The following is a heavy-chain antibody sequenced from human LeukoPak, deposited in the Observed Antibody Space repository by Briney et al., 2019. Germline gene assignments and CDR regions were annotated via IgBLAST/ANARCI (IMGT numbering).Heavy chain of an antibody. V-gene: IGHV1-69*13. Sequence: GASVKVSCKASGGTFSSYPFTWVRQAPGQGLEWMGEITPIFGAANYAQTFQGRVTITADESTSTAYMELSSLRSEDTAVYYCARVGVVPAAFDYWGQGTLVTVSS. J-gene: IGHJ4*02. CDR2: ITPIFGAA. CDR1: GGTFSSYP. D-gene: IGHD2-2*01. CDR3: ARVGVVPAAFDY.